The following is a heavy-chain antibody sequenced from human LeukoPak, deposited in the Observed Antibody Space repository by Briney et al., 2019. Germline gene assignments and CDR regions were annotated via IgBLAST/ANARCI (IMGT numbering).Heavy chain of an antibody. CDR1: GYTFTGYY. J-gene: IGHJ5*02. CDR3: ARLMRLRYAPTDNWFDP. Sequence: GASVKVSCKASGYTFTGYYMHWVRQAPGQGLEWMGWINPNSGGTNYAQKFQGRVTMTRDTSISTAYMELSRLRSDDTAVYYCARLMRLRYAPTDNWFDPWGQGTLVTVSS. CDR2: INPNSGGT. V-gene: IGHV1-2*02. D-gene: IGHD5-12*01.